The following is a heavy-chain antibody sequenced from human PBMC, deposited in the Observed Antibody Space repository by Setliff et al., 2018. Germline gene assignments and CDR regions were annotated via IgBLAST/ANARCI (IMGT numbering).Heavy chain of an antibody. CDR1: GYTLTELS. CDR3: ALEEYTSRWTKRFDP. CDR2: FDPEDGET. D-gene: IGHD6-13*01. Sequence: ASVKVSCKVSGYTLTELSMHWVRQAPGKGLEWMGGFDPEDGETIYAQKFQGRVTMTEDTSTDTAYMELRSLRSDDTAVYYCALEEYTSRWTKRFDPWGQGTLVTVSS. V-gene: IGHV1-24*01. J-gene: IGHJ5*02.